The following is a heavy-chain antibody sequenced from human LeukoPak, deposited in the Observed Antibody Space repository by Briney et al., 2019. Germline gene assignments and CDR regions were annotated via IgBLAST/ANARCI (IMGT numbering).Heavy chain of an antibody. CDR2: INPNSGGT. J-gene: IGHJ6*03. V-gene: IGHV1-2*02. Sequence: ASVKVSCKASGYTFTGYYMHWVRQAPGQGLEWMGWINPNSGGTNYAQKFQGRVTMTRDTSISTAYMELSRLRSDDTAVYYCASHQAPAYYYYYYMDVWGKGTTVTVSS. CDR1: GYTFTGYY. CDR3: ASHQAPAYYYYYYMDV.